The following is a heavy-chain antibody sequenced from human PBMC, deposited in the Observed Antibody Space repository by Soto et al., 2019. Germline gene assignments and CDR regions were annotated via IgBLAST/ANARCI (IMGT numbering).Heavy chain of an antibody. D-gene: IGHD3-3*01. J-gene: IGHJ6*02. Sequence: PSETLSLTCAVSAYSISSSNWWGWIRQPPGKGLEWIGYIYYSGTTYYNPSLKSRVTMSVDTSKNQFSLKLTSVTAVDTAVYYCARVEGWDFWSGYYPGYYYYGMEVWGQGTTVTVS. CDR2: IYYSGTT. V-gene: IGHV4-28*03. CDR3: ARVEGWDFWSGYYPGYYYYGMEV. CDR1: AYSISSSNW.